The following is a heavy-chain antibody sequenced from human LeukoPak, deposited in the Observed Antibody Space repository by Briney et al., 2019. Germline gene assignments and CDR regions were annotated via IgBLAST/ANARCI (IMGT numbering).Heavy chain of an antibody. CDR3: ALDNWNEFDP. CDR1: GYRFSSNG. Sequence: ASVKVSCKASGYRFSSNGISWVRQAPGQGLEWVGWVSTYNSDTNYAPKFQGRVIMTKDTSTSTVYMELRSLRTDDTAVYYCALDNWNEFDPWGQGTLVTVSS. V-gene: IGHV1-18*01. CDR2: VSTYNSDT. D-gene: IGHD1-20*01. J-gene: IGHJ5*02.